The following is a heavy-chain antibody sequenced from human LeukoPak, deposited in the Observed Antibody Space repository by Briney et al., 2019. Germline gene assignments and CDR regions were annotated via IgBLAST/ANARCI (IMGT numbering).Heavy chain of an antibody. J-gene: IGHJ4*02. Sequence: PGRSLRLSCAASGFTFSSYGMHWVRQAPGKGLEWVAVISYDGSNKYYADSVKGRFTISRDNSKNTLCLQMNSLRAEDTAVYYCAKDLPLLYYDSSGYYDYWGQGTLVTVSS. CDR3: AKDLPLLYYDSSGYYDY. CDR1: GFTFSSYG. CDR2: ISYDGSNK. D-gene: IGHD3-22*01. V-gene: IGHV3-30*18.